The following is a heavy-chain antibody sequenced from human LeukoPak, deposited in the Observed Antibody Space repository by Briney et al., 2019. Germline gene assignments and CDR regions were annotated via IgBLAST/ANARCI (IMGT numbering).Heavy chain of an antibody. D-gene: IGHD2-2*01. Sequence: ASVKVSCKASGYTFTSYGISWVRQAPGQGLEWMGWISAYNGNTNYAQKLQGRVIMTTDTSTSTAYMELRSLRSDDTAVYYCARDGTGYCSSTSCYGRYYYGMDVWGQGTTVTVSS. J-gene: IGHJ6*02. CDR2: ISAYNGNT. CDR3: ARDGTGYCSSTSCYGRYYYGMDV. CDR1: GYTFTSYG. V-gene: IGHV1-18*01.